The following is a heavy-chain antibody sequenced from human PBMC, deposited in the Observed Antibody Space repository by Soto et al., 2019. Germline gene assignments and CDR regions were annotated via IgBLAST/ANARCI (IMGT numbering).Heavy chain of an antibody. D-gene: IGHD3-3*01. V-gene: IGHV3-21*03. CDR3: AKATEYGVVLMSAFDY. Sequence: GGSLRLSCAASGFTFSSYSMNWVRQAPGKGLEWVSSISSSSSYIYYADSVKGRFTTSRDNTKNSLYLQMNRLRAEDTALYFWAKATEYGVVLMSAFDYLGQGTLVTVSS. CDR2: ISSSSSYI. J-gene: IGHJ4*02. CDR1: GFTFSSYS.